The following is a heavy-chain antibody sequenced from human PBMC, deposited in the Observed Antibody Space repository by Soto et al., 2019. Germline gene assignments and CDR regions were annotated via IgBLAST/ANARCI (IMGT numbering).Heavy chain of an antibody. J-gene: IGHJ4*01. CDR3: ARDGPYSYISGWYLDY. D-gene: IGHD6-19*01. V-gene: IGHV3-33*01. CDR2: IWYDGSNK. Sequence: QVQLVESGGGVVQPGRSLRLSCAASGFTFSSYGMHWVRQAPGKGLEWVAVIWYDGSNKYYADSVKGRFTISRDNSKNTLYLQMNRPRAEDTAVYYCARDGPYSYISGWYLDYWGQGSLVTVSS. CDR1: GFTFSSYG.